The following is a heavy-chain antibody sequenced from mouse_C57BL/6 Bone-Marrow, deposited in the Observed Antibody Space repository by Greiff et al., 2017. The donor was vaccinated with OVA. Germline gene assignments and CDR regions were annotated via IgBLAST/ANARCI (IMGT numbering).Heavy chain of an antibody. D-gene: IGHD4-1*01. V-gene: IGHV10-3*01. CDR2: IRSKSSNYAT. Sequence: EVKLVDSGGGLVQPQGSLKLSCAASGFTFNTYAMHWVRQAPGKGLEWVARIRSKSSNYATYYADSVKDRFTISRDESQSMLYLQMNNLKTEDTAMYYCVRNWDEGRYFDVWGTGTTVTVSS. CDR1: GFTFNTYA. J-gene: IGHJ1*03. CDR3: VRNWDEGRYFDV.